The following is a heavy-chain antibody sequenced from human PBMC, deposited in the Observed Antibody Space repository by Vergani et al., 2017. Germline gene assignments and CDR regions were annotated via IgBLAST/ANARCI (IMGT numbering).Heavy chain of an antibody. CDR3: ARSPAFYGARYGMDV. J-gene: IGHJ6*02. D-gene: IGHD2/OR15-2a*01. V-gene: IGHV3-9*01. CDR1: GFTFDDYA. Sequence: EVQLVESGGGLVQPGRSLRLSCAASGFTFDDYAMHWVRQAPGKGLEWVSGIGWNSGSIGYADSVKGRFTISRDNANSMLYLQMNSLRAEDTAVYYCARSPAFYGARYGMDVWGQGTTVTVSS. CDR2: IGWNSGSI.